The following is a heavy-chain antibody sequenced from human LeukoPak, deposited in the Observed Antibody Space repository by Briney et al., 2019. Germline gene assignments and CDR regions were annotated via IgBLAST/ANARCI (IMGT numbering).Heavy chain of an antibody. CDR3: ARRGSDSRAFDI. CDR2: IYRSGSI. Sequence: GGSLRLSCSASGFTFSRFAMTWVRHLPGKGLEGVSVIYRSGSIYYADAVKGRFTISRHNSENTLYLQMNSLRAEDTAVYYCARRGSDSRAFDIWGQGTMVTVSS. J-gene: IGHJ3*02. D-gene: IGHD2-21*01. CDR1: GFTFSRFA. V-gene: IGHV3-23*05.